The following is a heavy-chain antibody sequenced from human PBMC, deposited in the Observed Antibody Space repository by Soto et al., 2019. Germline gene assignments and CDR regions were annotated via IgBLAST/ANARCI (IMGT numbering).Heavy chain of an antibody. CDR1: GGSISSSSYY. J-gene: IGHJ6*02. D-gene: IGHD3-3*01. CDR2: IYYSGST. CDR3: ARDYDFWSEQWYYYYYVMDV. V-gene: IGHV4-39*07. Sequence: SETLSLTCTVSGGSISSSSYYWGWLRQPQGKGLEWIGSIYYSGSTYYNPSLKSRVTISVDTSKNQFSLKLSSVTAADTAVYYCARDYDFWSEQWYYYYYVMDVWGQGTTVTVSS.